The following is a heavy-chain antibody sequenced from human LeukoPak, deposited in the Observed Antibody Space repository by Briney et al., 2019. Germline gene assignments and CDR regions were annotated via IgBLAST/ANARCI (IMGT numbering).Heavy chain of an antibody. CDR3: ARTNSSGWTRVDY. D-gene: IGHD6-19*01. V-gene: IGHV1-2*02. J-gene: IGHJ4*02. Sequence: ASVKVSCKASGYTFTGYYMHWVPQAPGQGLEWMGWINPNSGGTNYAQKFQGRVTMTRDTSISTAYMELSRLRSDDTAVYYCARTNSSGWTRVDYWGQGTLVTVSS. CDR2: INPNSGGT. CDR1: GYTFTGYY.